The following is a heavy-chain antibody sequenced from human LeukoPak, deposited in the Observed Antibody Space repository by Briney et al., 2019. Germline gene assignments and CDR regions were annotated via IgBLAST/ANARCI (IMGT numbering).Heavy chain of an antibody. Sequence: PSETLSLTCTVSGGSISSTTYYWGWIRQPPGKGLEWIGTIYYSGTTYYNPSLKSRVTISVDTSKNQFSLELSSMTAADTAVYYCARALCSSTSCTTGWFDPWGQGTLVTVSS. J-gene: IGHJ5*02. CDR2: IYYSGTT. CDR3: ARALCSSTSCTTGWFDP. D-gene: IGHD2-2*01. CDR1: GGSISSTTYY. V-gene: IGHV4-39*02.